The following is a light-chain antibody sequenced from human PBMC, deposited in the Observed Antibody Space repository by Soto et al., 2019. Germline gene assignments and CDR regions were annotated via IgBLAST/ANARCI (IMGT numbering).Light chain of an antibody. CDR1: QSVSSN. CDR3: QQYNNWPPEVT. V-gene: IGKV3-15*01. Sequence: EIVMTQSPATLSVSPGERATLSCRASQSVSSNLAWYQQKPGQAPRLLIYGASTRATGIPARFSGSGSGTEFTLTISSLQSEDFALYYCQQYNNWPPEVTFGPGTKVDSK. J-gene: IGKJ3*01. CDR2: GAS.